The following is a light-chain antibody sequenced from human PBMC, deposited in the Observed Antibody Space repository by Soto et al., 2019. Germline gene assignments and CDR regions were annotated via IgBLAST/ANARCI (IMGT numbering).Light chain of an antibody. CDR1: QSISSSY. V-gene: IGKV3-20*01. J-gene: IGKJ5*01. Sequence: EVVFAHSPVTLSWPRGERATLSCRASQSISSSYLAWYQQKPGQAPRLLIYGASSRATGSPDRFSGSGSGTDFTLTISRLEPEDFAVYYCQQYGSSPITFGQGTRLEI. CDR3: QQYGSSPIT. CDR2: GAS.